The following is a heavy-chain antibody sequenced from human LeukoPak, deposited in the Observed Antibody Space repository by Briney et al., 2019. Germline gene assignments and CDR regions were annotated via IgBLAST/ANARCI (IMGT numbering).Heavy chain of an antibody. Sequence: PGRSLRLSCATSGFRFDDYGMHWVRQAPGKGLEWVSGITWNSDNIDYADSVRGRFTISRDNAKSSLFLQMKSLRVEDTAVYYCAKEGSGYYDWYFDLWGRGTLVTVSS. D-gene: IGHD3-22*01. CDR3: AKEGSGYYDWYFDL. V-gene: IGHV3-9*01. J-gene: IGHJ2*01. CDR1: GFRFDDYG. CDR2: ITWNSDNI.